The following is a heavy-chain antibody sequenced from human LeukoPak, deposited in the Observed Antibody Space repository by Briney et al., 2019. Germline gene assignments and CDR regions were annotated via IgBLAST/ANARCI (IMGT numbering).Heavy chain of an antibody. J-gene: IGHJ3*02. CDR2: ISSSSSYI. Sequence: GGSLRLSCAASGFTFSSYAMHWVRQAPGKGLEWVSSISSSSSYIYYADSVKGRFTISRDNAKNSLYLQMNSLRAEDTAVYYCARVGGGHDAFDIWGQGTMVTVSS. D-gene: IGHD3-16*01. CDR3: ARVGGGHDAFDI. V-gene: IGHV3-21*01. CDR1: GFTFSSYA.